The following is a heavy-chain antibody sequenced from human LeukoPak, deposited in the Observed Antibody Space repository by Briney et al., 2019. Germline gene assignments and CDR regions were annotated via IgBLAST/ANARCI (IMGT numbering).Heavy chain of an antibody. J-gene: IGHJ6*03. CDR2: IYYSGST. CDR1: GGSISSHY. Sequence: SETLSLTCTVSGGSISSHYWSWIRQPPGKGLEWIGYIYYSGSTNYNPSLKSRVTISVDTSKNQFSLKLSSVTAADTGVYYCARERERITIFGVVIRPTHYMDVWGKGTTVTVSS. V-gene: IGHV4-59*11. CDR3: ARERERITIFGVVIRPTHYMDV. D-gene: IGHD3-3*01.